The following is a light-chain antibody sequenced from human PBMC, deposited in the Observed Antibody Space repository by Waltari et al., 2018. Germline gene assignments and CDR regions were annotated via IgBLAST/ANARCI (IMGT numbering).Light chain of an antibody. CDR1: QSLLHSDGNTY. CDR2: RVS. J-gene: IGKJ2*03. CDR3: MQALQTPYS. V-gene: IGKV2-29*02. Sequence: DIVLTQTPLSLPVTPGAPASISCRSSQSLLHSDGNTYLYWYLQKPGQPPRLLIYRVSNRFSGVPDRFSGSGAGTDFTLKISRVKAEDVGVYYCMQALQTPYSFGQGTKVEIK.